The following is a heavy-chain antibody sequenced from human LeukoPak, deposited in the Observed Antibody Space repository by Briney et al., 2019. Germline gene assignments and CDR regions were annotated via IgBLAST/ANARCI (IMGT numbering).Heavy chain of an antibody. Sequence: PGGSLRLSCAASGFTVSNTYMSWVRQAPGKGLEWVSIIYSDGRTYYADFVKGRFTISRDNSKNTMHLQMNSLRAEDTAVYYCASGGGYSSAWHSSDYWGQGTLVTVSS. CDR3: ASGGGYSSAWHSSDY. J-gene: IGHJ4*02. CDR2: IYSDGRT. D-gene: IGHD6-19*01. CDR1: GFTVSNTY. V-gene: IGHV3-53*01.